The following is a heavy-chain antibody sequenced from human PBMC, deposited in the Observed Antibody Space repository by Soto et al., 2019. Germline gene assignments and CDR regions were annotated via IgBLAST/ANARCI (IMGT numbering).Heavy chain of an antibody. Sequence: QVQLVQSGAEVKKPGSSVKVSCKASGGTFTDYTITWVRQAPGQGLEWMGRIIPVLDLSNYAQKFQGRVTITADKSTTTSYMELSGLTSEDTAVYYCAKKLGPSAFDLWGRGTLVTASS. CDR2: IIPVLDLS. CDR3: AKKLGPSAFDL. CDR1: GGTFTDYT. V-gene: IGHV1-69*02. D-gene: IGHD1-26*01. J-gene: IGHJ2*01.